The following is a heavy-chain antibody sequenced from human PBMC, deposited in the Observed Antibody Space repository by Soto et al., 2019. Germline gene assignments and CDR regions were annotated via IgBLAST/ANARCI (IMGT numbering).Heavy chain of an antibody. D-gene: IGHD6-25*01. CDR2: ISSSSRYI. CDR1: GFTFSSYS. V-gene: IGHV3-21*01. J-gene: IGHJ6*02. Sequence: GGSLRLSYAASGFTFSSYSMNWVRQAPGKGLEKVSPISSSSRYIYYADKVKGHITISRDNAKNLLYLQMNSLRAEDTAVYYCARMGSQRYYYYGMDVWGQGT. CDR3: ARMGSQRYYYYGMDV.